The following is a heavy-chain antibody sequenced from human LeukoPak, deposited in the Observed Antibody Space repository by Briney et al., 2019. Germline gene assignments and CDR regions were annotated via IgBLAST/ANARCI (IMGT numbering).Heavy chain of an antibody. J-gene: IGHJ3*02. V-gene: IGHV3-21*01. CDR1: GFTFSSYS. CDR2: ISSSSSYI. CDR3: ARGVIGDAFDI. D-gene: IGHD3-16*02. Sequence: GGSLRLSCAASGFTFSSYSMNWVRQAPGKGLEWVSSISSSSSYIYYADSVKGRSTISRDNAKNSLYLQMNSLRAEDTSVYHCARGVIGDAFDIWGQGTMVTVSS.